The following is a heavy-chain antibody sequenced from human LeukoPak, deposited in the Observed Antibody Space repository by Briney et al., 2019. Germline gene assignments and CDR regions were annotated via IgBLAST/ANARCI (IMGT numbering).Heavy chain of an antibody. CDR2: IYYSGST. Sequence: SETLSLTCTVSGGSISSYYWSWIRQPPGKGLEWIGYIYYSGSTNYNPSLKSRVTISVDTSKIQFSLKLSSVTAADTAVYYCTRTRYSSGWYWGDYFDYWGQGTLVTVSS. CDR3: TRTRYSSGWYWGDYFDY. V-gene: IGHV4-59*01. CDR1: GGSISSYY. D-gene: IGHD6-19*01. J-gene: IGHJ4*02.